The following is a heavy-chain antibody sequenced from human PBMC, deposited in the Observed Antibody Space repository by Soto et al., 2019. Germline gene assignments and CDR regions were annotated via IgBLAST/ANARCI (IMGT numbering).Heavy chain of an antibody. CDR1: GFSFSSKW. J-gene: IGHJ4*02. V-gene: IGHV3-74*01. Sequence: GGSLRLSCAASGFSFSSKWMHWVRHAPGKGLVWVSRINTDGSSTSHADFVKGRFTISRDNAKNTLYLKMNSLRTEDTAVYYCAREVFGVFIFAYFASWGKETLFTVSS. CDR3: AREVFGVFIFAYFAS. D-gene: IGHD3-3*01. CDR2: INTDGSST.